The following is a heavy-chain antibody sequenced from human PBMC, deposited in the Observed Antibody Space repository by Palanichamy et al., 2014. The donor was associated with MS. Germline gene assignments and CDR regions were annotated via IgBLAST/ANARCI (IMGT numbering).Heavy chain of an antibody. D-gene: IGHD3-10*01. Sequence: EVHLVEVWGRAWSSRGGPVRLSCAASGFTFSSLWMSWVRQAPGKGLEWVTMINGPGSQKNYLDSVRGRFSVSRDNARNSLFLQMNSLRVEDTAVYYCARDPGFGALDLWGQGTLVTVSS. CDR1: GFTFSSLW. V-gene: IGHV3-7*03. CDR2: INGPGSQK. CDR3: ARDPGFGALDL. J-gene: IGHJ4*02.